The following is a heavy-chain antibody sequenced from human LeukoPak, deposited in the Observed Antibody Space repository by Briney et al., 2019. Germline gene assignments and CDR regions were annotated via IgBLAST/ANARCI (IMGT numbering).Heavy chain of an antibody. V-gene: IGHV4-61*02. Sequence: SQTLSLTCTVSGGSISSGSYYWSWLRQPAGTGLEWIGRIYTSGSTNYNPSLKSRVTISVDTSKNQFSLKLSSVTAADTAVYYCARVMGGFTIDYWGQGTLVTVSS. J-gene: IGHJ4*02. CDR3: ARVMGGFTIDY. CDR2: IYTSGST. CDR1: GGSISSGSYY. D-gene: IGHD5-12*01.